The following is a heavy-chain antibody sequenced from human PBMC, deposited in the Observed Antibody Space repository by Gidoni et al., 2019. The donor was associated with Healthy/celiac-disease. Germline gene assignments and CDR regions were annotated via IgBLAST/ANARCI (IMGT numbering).Heavy chain of an antibody. CDR3: ARGLAVAKTVCDY. D-gene: IGHD6-19*01. Sequence: EVQLVESGGGLVKPGGSLRLSCAASGFTFSRYSMNWVRQAPGKGLEWVSSISSSSSYIYYADSVKGRFTISRDNAKNSLYLQMNSLRAEDTAVYYCARGLAVAKTVCDYWGQGTLVTVSS. V-gene: IGHV3-21*01. CDR1: GFTFSRYS. CDR2: ISSSSSYI. J-gene: IGHJ4*02.